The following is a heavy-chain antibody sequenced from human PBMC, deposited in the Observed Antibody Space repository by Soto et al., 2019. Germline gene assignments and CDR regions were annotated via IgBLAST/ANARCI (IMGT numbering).Heavy chain of an antibody. V-gene: IGHV3-53*01. CDR1: GFTVSSNY. J-gene: IGHJ4*02. Sequence: WGSLRLSCAASGFTVSSNYMTWVRQAPGKGLEWVSVIYGGGTTYYADSVQGRFTISRDNSKNTVYLQMNSLRAEDTAVYYCAMDGSGYYYASWGLGTLVTVSS. CDR2: IYGGGTT. D-gene: IGHD3-22*01. CDR3: AMDGSGYYYAS.